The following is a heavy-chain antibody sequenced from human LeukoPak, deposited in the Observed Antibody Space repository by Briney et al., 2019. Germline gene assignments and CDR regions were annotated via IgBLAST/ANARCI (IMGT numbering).Heavy chain of an antibody. D-gene: IGHD2-15*01. J-gene: IGHJ4*02. V-gene: IGHV4-39*01. CDR1: GGSISSGGHY. Sequence: PSETLSLTCIVSGGSISSGGHYWGWIRQPPGXXXXXXXXXYYSGSTYYNXXXXXXXXXXIDMSXNQFSLKLSSVTATDTAVYYXARLVCGGGSCPAEFDYWGQGTLVTASS. CDR2: XYYSGST. CDR3: ARLVCGGGSCPAEFDY.